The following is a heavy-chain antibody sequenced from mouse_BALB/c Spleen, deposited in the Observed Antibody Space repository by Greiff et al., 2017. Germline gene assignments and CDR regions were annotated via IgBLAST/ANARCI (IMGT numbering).Heavy chain of an antibody. CDR1: GYSITSDYA. CDR2: ISYSGST. Sequence: EVKLVESGPGLVKPSQSLSLTCTVTGYSITSDYAWNWIRQFPGNKLEWMGYISYSGSTSYNPSLKSRISITRDTSKNQFFLQLNSVTTEDTATYYCARDIIHYYGHWYFDVWGAGTTVTVSS. CDR3: ARDIIHYYGHWYFDV. J-gene: IGHJ1*01. D-gene: IGHD1-2*01. V-gene: IGHV3-2*02.